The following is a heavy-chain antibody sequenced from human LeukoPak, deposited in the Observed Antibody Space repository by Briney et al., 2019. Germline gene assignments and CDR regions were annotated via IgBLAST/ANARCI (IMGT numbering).Heavy chain of an antibody. V-gene: IGHV1-18*01. Sequence: ASVKVSCKASGYTFTSYGISWVRQATGQGLEWMGWISAYNGNTNYAQKLQGRVTMTTDTSTSTAYMELRSLRSDDTAVYYCARDGVVVVAAEMGFDPWGQGTLVTVSS. CDR1: GYTFTSYG. CDR3: ARDGVVVVAAEMGFDP. J-gene: IGHJ5*02. D-gene: IGHD2-15*01. CDR2: ISAYNGNT.